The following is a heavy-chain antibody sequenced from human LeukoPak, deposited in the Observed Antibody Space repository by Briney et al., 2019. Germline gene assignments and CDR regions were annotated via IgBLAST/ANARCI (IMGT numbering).Heavy chain of an antibody. CDR1: GFTFSSYA. J-gene: IGHJ3*02. CDR3: ARDWVAGVPFDAFDI. Sequence: GGSLRLSCAASGFTFSSYAMSWVRQAPGKGPEGVSTIVGSGDYTYYADSVKGRFTISRDNSKNTLFLQMNSLRAEDTALYYCARDWVAGVPFDAFDIWGQGTMVSVSS. D-gene: IGHD3-10*01. CDR2: IVGSGDYT. V-gene: IGHV3-23*01.